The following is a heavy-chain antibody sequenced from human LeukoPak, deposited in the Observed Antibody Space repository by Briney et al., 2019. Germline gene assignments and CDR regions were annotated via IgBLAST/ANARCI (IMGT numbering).Heavy chain of an antibody. V-gene: IGHV4-39*01. J-gene: IGHJ4*02. CDR2: IYYSGST. D-gene: IGHD5-18*01. CDR3: ARHSRYGLYYFDY. Sequence: SETLSLTCTVSGGSISCSYYYWGWLRQPPGKGLEWIGSIYYSGSTYYDPSLKSRVTISVDTSKNQFSLKVTSVTAADTAVYYCARHSRYGLYYFDYWGQGTLVTVSS. CDR1: GGSISCSYYY.